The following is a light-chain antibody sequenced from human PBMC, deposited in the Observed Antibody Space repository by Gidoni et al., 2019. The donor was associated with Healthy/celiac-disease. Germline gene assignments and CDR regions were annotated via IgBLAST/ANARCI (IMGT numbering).Light chain of an antibody. J-gene: IGKJ4*01. CDR1: Q. Sequence: DIQMTQSPSSLSASVGDRVTITCRASQRLIYAASSLQSGVPSRFSGSGSGTEFTLTISSLQPEDFATYYCLQHNSYPHTFGGGTKVEIK. V-gene: IGKV1-17*01. CDR3: LQHNSYPHT. CDR2: AAS.